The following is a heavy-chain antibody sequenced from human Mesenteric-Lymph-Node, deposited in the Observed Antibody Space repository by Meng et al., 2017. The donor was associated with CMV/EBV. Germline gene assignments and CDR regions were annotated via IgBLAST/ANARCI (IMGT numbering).Heavy chain of an antibody. CDR2: INPNSGGT. Sequence: ASVKVSCKASGYTFTGYYMHWVRQAPGQGLEWMGWINPNSGGTNYAQKFQGRVTMTRDTSISTAYMELSSLRSDDTAVYYCARGPDYYYDSGCPFDPWGQGTLVTVSS. CDR3: ARGPDYYYDSGCPFDP. V-gene: IGHV1-2*02. CDR1: GYTFTGYY. D-gene: IGHD3-22*01. J-gene: IGHJ5*02.